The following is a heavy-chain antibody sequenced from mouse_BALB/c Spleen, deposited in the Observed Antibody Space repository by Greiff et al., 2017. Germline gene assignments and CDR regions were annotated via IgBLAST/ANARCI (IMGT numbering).Heavy chain of an antibody. D-gene: IGHD2-3*01. Sequence: VQLQQSGAELARPGASVKLSCKASGYTFTSYWMQWVKQRPGQGLEWIGAIYPGDGDTRYTQKFKGKATLTADKSSSTAYMQLSSLAYEDSAVYYCARRGLIYDGYHLDYWGQGTTLTVSS. J-gene: IGHJ2*01. CDR3: ARRGLIYDGYHLDY. CDR2: IYPGDGDT. V-gene: IGHV1-87*01. CDR1: GYTFTSYW.